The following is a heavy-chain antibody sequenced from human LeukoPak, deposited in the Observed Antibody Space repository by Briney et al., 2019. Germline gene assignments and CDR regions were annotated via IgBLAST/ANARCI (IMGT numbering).Heavy chain of an antibody. J-gene: IGHJ4*02. V-gene: IGHV4-34*01. Sequence: SETLSLTCTVSGGSISSYYWSWIRQPPGKGLEWIGEINHSGSTNYNPSLKSRVTISVDTSKNQFSLKLSSVTAADTAVYYCARVGTGYSSGWYDYWGQGTLVTVSS. D-gene: IGHD6-19*01. CDR1: GGSISSYY. CDR2: INHSGST. CDR3: ARVGTGYSSGWYDY.